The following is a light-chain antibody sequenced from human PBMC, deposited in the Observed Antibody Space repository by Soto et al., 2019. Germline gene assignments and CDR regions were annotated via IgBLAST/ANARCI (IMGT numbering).Light chain of an antibody. CDR3: QQYNNWPPYT. CDR2: GAS. CDR1: QSVSSN. J-gene: IGKJ2*01. Sequence: IVMTQSPATLSVSPGERATLSCRASQSVSSNLALYQQKPGQAPRLLIYGASTRATGIPARFSGSGSGTEFTLTISSLQSEDFAIYYCQQYNNWPPYTFGQGTKLEIK. V-gene: IGKV3-15*01.